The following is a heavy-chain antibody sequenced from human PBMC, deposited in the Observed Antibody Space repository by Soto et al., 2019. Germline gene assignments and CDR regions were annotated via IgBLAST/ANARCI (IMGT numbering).Heavy chain of an antibody. CDR2: ISSSGDTT. CDR1: GFTISSNA. CDR3: AKPGYLEQWLVRGYFDY. Sequence: PGGSLRLSCAASGFTISSNAMYWVRQAPGKGLEWVSAISSSGDTTHYADSVKGRFIISRDNSKNTLYLQMNSLRAEDTAVYYCAKPGYLEQWLVRGYFDYWGQGTMVTVSS. V-gene: IGHV3-23*01. D-gene: IGHD6-19*01. J-gene: IGHJ4*02.